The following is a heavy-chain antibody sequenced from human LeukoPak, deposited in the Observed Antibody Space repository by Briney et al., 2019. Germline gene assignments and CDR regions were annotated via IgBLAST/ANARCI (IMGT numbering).Heavy chain of an antibody. D-gene: IGHD3-22*01. CDR2: IKSKKLGGTK. V-gene: IGHV3-15*01. J-gene: IGHJ4*02. CDR3: TTTMMQYYYDSSGYYGFAY. CDR1: GFTFSKAW. Sequence: GGSLRLSCAASGFTFSKAWMSWVRQAPGEGLEWVGRIKSKKLGGTKDYAAPVKGRLTISRDDSKNTLYLQINSLRTEDTAVYYCTTTMMQYYYDSSGYYGFAYWGQGTLVTVSS.